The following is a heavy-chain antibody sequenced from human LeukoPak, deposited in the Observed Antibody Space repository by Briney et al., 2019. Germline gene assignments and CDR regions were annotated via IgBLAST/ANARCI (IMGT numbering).Heavy chain of an antibody. Sequence: ARSLRLSCAASGLTISSYAMSWVRQAPGKGLEWVSGVSSSGISTLYADSVQGRFIISRDNSNNTLYLEMNNLRAEDTAVYYCAKDRLKGIAAAGTGWFDSWGQGALVTVSS. CDR3: AKDRLKGIAAAGTGWFDS. CDR1: GLTISSYA. D-gene: IGHD6-13*01. CDR2: VSSSGIST. V-gene: IGHV3-23*01. J-gene: IGHJ5*01.